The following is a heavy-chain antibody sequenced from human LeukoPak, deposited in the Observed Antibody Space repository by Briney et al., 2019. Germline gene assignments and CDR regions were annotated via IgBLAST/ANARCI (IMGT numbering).Heavy chain of an antibody. V-gene: IGHV4-4*07. CDR3: ARDQSRTYYYGSGSYYSYYFDY. CDR1: GGSISSYY. CDR2: IYTSGST. Sequence: PSETLSLTCTVSGGSISSYYWSWIRQPAGKGLEWIGRIYTSGSTNYNPSLKSRVTMSVDTSKNQFSLKLSSVTAADTAVYYCARDQSRTYYYGSGSYYSYYFDYWGQGTLVTVSS. D-gene: IGHD3-10*01. J-gene: IGHJ4*02.